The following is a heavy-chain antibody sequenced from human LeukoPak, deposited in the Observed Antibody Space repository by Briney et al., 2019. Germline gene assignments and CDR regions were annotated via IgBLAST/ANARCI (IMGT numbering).Heavy chain of an antibody. CDR1: GFTFSSYE. Sequence: RGSLRLSCAASGFTFSSYEMNWVRQAPGKGLEWISYISCGGSTIYYTDSVKGRFTISRDNAKNSLYLQMNSLRAEDTAVYYCARARADWGQGTLVTVSS. CDR2: ISCGGSTI. CDR3: ARARAD. V-gene: IGHV3-48*03. J-gene: IGHJ4*02. D-gene: IGHD6-19*01.